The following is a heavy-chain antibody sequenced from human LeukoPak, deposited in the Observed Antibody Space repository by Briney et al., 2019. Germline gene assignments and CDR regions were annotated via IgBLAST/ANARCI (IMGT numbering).Heavy chain of an antibody. CDR2: INPSGRI. D-gene: IGHD3-22*01. V-gene: IGHV4-34*01. CDR3: ARGRQEVSMIVVVMTAVSYYLDV. Sequence: SETLSLTCAVYGGSFSGYYWTWIRQAPGKGLEWIGEINPSGRISYNPSLKSRLTISVDASKNQFSLNLGSLTAADTAVYYCARGRQEVSMIVVVMTAVSYYLDVWGKGTTVTVS. CDR1: GGSFSGYY. J-gene: IGHJ6*03.